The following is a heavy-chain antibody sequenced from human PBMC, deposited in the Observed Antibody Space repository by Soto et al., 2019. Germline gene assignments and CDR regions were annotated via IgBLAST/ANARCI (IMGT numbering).Heavy chain of an antibody. D-gene: IGHD6-13*01. V-gene: IGHV3-23*01. J-gene: IGHJ4*02. CDR3: AKDRRRGATPRYSSSWYFHY. Sequence: PGGSLRLSCAASGFTFSSYAMSWVRQAPGKGLEWVSAISGSGGSTYYADSVKGRFTISRDNSKNTLYLQMNSLRAEDTAVYYCAKDRRRGATPRYSSSWYFHYWGQGTLVTVSS. CDR1: GFTFSSYA. CDR2: ISGSGGST.